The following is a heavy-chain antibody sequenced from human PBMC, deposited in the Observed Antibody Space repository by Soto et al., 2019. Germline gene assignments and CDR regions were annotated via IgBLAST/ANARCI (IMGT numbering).Heavy chain of an antibody. J-gene: IGHJ6*02. D-gene: IGHD6-6*01. CDR3: ARDAVAARPYYYYGMDV. CDR2: IYSGGST. CDR1: GFTVSSNY. Sequence: EVQLVETGGGLIQPGGSLRLSCAASGFTVSSNYMSWVRQAPGKGLEWVSVIYSGGSTYYADSVKGRFTISRDNSKNTLYLQMNSLRAEDTAVYXCARDAVAARPYYYYGMDVWGQGTTVTVSS. V-gene: IGHV3-53*02.